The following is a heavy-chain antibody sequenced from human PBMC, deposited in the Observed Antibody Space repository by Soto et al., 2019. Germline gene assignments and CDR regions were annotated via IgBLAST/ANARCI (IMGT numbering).Heavy chain of an antibody. CDR3: ARDSYSSSWYNWFDP. D-gene: IGHD6-13*01. V-gene: IGHV4-59*01. Sequence: QVQLQESGPGLVKPSETLSLTCTVSGGSISSYYWSWIRQPPGKGLEWIGYIYYSGSTNYNPSLTSRVTISVDTSKNQFSLKLSSVTAADTAVYYCARDSYSSSWYNWFDPWGQGTLVTVSS. CDR2: IYYSGST. J-gene: IGHJ5*02. CDR1: GGSISSYY.